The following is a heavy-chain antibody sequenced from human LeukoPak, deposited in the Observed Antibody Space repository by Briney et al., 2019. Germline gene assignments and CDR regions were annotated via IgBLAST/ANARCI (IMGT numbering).Heavy chain of an antibody. V-gene: IGHV5-51*01. CDR3: ALDYYGSGSFEAPCFDY. D-gene: IGHD3-10*01. CDR1: GYSFTSYW. Sequence: GAPLKISCKGSGYSFTSYWIGWVRPMPGKGLEWMGIIYPGDSDTRYSPSFQGQVTISADKSISTAYLQWSSLKASDTAMYYCALDYYGSGSFEAPCFDYWGQGTLVTVSS. J-gene: IGHJ4*02. CDR2: IYPGDSDT.